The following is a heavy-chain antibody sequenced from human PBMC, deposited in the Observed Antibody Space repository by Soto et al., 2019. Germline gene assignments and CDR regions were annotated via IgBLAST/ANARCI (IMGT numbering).Heavy chain of an antibody. CDR3: AREGDFWSGYWY. Sequence: SETLSLTCAVYGGSFKGYYWSWIRQPPGKGLEWIGEINHSGSTNYNPSLKSRVTISVDTSKNQFSLKLSSVTAADTAVYYCAREGDFWSGYWYWGQGTLVTVSS. V-gene: IGHV4-34*01. CDR1: GGSFKGYY. J-gene: IGHJ4*02. D-gene: IGHD3-3*01. CDR2: INHSGST.